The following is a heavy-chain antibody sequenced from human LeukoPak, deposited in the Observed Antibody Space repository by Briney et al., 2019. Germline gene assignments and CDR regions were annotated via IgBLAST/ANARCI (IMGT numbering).Heavy chain of an antibody. D-gene: IGHD3-22*01. Sequence: GGSLRLSCAASGFTFSSYSMNWVRQAPGKGLEWVSYISSSSSTIYYADSVKGRFTISRDNAKNSLYLQMNSLRAEDTAVYYCARVKNDSSGYYSILDYWGQGTLVTVSS. CDR3: ARVKNDSSGYYSILDY. CDR2: ISSSSSTI. V-gene: IGHV3-48*01. CDR1: GFTFSSYS. J-gene: IGHJ4*02.